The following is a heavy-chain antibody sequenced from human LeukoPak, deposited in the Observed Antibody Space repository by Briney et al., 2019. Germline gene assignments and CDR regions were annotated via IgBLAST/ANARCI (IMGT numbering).Heavy chain of an antibody. D-gene: IGHD3-22*01. J-gene: IGHJ4*02. V-gene: IGHV3-23*01. Sequence: GGSLRLSCAASGFTFSSYAMSWVRQAPGKGLEWVSAISGSGGSTYCADSVKGRFTISRDNSKNTLYLQMNSQRAEDTAVYYCAKGGGRPGLSRITMIVVVLDYWGQGTLVTVSS. CDR3: AKGGGRPGLSRITMIVVVLDY. CDR1: GFTFSSYA. CDR2: ISGSGGST.